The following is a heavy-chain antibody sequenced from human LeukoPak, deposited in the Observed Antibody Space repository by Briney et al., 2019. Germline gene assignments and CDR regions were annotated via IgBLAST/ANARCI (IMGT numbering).Heavy chain of an antibody. CDR3: AKGPSGNQFDP. V-gene: IGHV3-30*02. CDR1: GFTFSSNG. D-gene: IGHD5-12*01. Sequence: GGSLRLSCTASGFTFSSNGMHWVPQAPGKGLEGVAFIRHYGSNKYYAVSVKGRFTNSRDNANNMLYLQLYSLRAEDTAVYYCAKGPSGNQFDPWGQGTLVTVSS. CDR2: IRHYGSNK. J-gene: IGHJ5*02.